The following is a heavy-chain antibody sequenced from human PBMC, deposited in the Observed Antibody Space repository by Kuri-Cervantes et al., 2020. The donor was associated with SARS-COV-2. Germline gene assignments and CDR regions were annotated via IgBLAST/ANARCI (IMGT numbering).Heavy chain of an antibody. CDR1: GFTFISYA. V-gene: IGHV3-48*01. CDR2: ISSSSSTI. CDR3: ARDPDITMPPDAFDI. D-gene: IGHD5-18*01. J-gene: IGHJ3*02. Sequence: GGSLRLSCAASGFTFISYAMTWVRQAPGKGLEWVSYISSSSSTIYYAESVRGRFTISRDNVKNSLYLQMNSLRAEDTAVYYCARDPDITMPPDAFDIWGQGTMVTVSS.